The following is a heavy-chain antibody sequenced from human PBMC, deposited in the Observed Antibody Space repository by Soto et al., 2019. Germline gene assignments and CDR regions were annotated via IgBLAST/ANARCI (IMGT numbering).Heavy chain of an antibody. CDR3: ARQDHYYDSSGYFW. Sequence: PGESLKISCKGSGYSFTSYWISWVGQMPGKGLEWMGRIDPSDSYTNYSPSFQGHVTISADKSISTAYLQWSSLKASDTAMYYCARQDHYYDSSGYFWWGQGTLVTVSS. CDR1: GYSFTSYW. V-gene: IGHV5-10-1*01. J-gene: IGHJ4*02. D-gene: IGHD3-22*01. CDR2: IDPSDSYT.